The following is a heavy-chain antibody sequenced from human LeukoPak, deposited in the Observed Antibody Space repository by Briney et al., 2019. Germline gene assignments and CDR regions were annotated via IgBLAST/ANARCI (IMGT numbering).Heavy chain of an antibody. V-gene: IGHV4-59*08. CDR3: ARVEMATITLDN. D-gene: IGHD5-24*01. CDR2: IYYTGST. CDR1: GGSISNYH. Sequence: SETLSLTCTVSGGSISNYHWSWIRQPPGKGLEWIGYIYYTGSTNYNPSLKSRVTISVDTSKNQFSLKLTSVTAADTAVYYCARVEMATITLDNWGQGTLVTVSS. J-gene: IGHJ4*02.